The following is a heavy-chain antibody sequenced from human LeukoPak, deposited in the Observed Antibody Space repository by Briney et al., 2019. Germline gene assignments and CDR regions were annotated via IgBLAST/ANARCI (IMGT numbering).Heavy chain of an antibody. J-gene: IGHJ4*02. V-gene: IGHV3-30*18. CDR1: GFTFSSYG. CDR3: AKVPDSSGWYYFDY. D-gene: IGHD6-19*01. Sequence: GGSLRLSCVASGFTFSSYGMHWVREAPGKGLEWVAVISYDGSNKYYADSVKGRFTISRDNSKNTLYLQMNSLRVEDTAVYYCAKVPDSSGWYYFDYWGQGTLVTVSS. CDR2: ISYDGSNK.